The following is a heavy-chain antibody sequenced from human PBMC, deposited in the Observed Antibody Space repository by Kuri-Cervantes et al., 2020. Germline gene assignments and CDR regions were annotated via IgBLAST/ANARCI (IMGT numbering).Heavy chain of an antibody. D-gene: IGHD1-26*01. CDR3: ARERIVGAIRYFDY. Sequence: GGSLRLSCAASGFTVSSNYMSWVRQAPGKGLEWVSVIYSGGSTYYADSVKGRFTISRDNSKSTLYFQMNSLRAEDTAVYYCARERIVGAIRYFDYWGQGTPVTVSS. CDR2: IYSGGST. J-gene: IGHJ4*02. CDR1: GFTVSSNY. V-gene: IGHV3-53*01.